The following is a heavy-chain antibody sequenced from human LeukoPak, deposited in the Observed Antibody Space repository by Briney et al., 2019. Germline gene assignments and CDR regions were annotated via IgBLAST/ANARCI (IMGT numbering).Heavy chain of an antibody. CDR3: ARFSSIAAAFDY. V-gene: IGHV4-4*07. J-gene: IGHJ4*02. Sequence: SETLSLTCTVSVGSISNYYWIWIRHPAGKGREGIGRIYTSGTTHYNPSLKSRVTMSVDTSKNQFSLNLSSVTAADTAVYYCARFSSIAAAFDYWGLGTLVTVSS. D-gene: IGHD6-13*01. CDR1: VGSISNYY. CDR2: IYTSGTT.